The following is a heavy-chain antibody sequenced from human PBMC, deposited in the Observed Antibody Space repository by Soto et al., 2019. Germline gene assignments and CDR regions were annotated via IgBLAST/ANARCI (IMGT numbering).Heavy chain of an antibody. CDR3: ARDTVVVVAATRSWFDP. V-gene: IGHV1-69*13. J-gene: IGHJ5*02. CDR2: IIPIFGTA. CDR1: GGTFSSYA. D-gene: IGHD2-15*01. Sequence: SVKVSCKASGGTFSSYAISWVRQAPGQGLEWMGGIIPIFGTANYAQKFQGRVTITADESTSTAYMELSSLRSEDTAVYYCARDTVVVVAATRSWFDPWGQGTLVTVSS.